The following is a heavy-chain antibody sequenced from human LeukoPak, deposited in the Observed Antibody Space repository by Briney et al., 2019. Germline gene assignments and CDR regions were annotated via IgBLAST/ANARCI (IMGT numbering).Heavy chain of an antibody. CDR3: ARGGPGTTLDC. D-gene: IGHD1-14*01. CDR1: GFTVSNYY. V-gene: IGHV3-66*01. CDR2: LYTAGST. J-gene: IGHJ4*02. Sequence: GGSLRLSCAASGFTVSNYYMSWVRQAPGKGLEWVSVLYTAGSTKYADSVKGRFTISRDNSKNTMYLQMSSLRAEDTAVYYCARGGPGTTLDCWGRGTLVTVSS.